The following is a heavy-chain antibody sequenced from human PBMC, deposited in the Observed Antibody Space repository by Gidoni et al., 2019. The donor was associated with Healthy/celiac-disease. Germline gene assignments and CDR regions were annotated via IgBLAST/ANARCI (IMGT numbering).Heavy chain of an antibody. D-gene: IGHD4-4*01. CDR3: AKDGSNGYYYYYYMDV. CDR1: GFTFSSYA. CDR2: ISGSGGST. V-gene: IGHV3-23*01. Sequence: EVQLLESGGGLVQPGGSLRLSCAASGFTFSSYAMSWVRQAPGKGLEWVSAISGSGGSTYYADSVKGRFTISRDNSKNTLYLQMNSLRAEDTAVYYCAKDGSNGYYYYYYMDVWGKGTTVTVSS. J-gene: IGHJ6*03.